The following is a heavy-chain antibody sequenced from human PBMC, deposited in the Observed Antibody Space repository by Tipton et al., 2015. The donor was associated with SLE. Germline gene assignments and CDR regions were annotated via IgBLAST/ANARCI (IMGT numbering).Heavy chain of an antibody. CDR3: AKDARPYPNWFDP. V-gene: IGHV3-23*01. D-gene: IGHD6-6*01. CDR1: GFTFSSYA. J-gene: IGHJ5*02. Sequence: SLRLSCAASGFTFSSYAMSWVRQAPGKGLEWVSAISGSGGSTYYTDSVKGRFTISRDNSKDTLYLQMNSLRAEDTAVYYCAKDARPYPNWFDPWGQGTLVTVSS. CDR2: ISGSGGST.